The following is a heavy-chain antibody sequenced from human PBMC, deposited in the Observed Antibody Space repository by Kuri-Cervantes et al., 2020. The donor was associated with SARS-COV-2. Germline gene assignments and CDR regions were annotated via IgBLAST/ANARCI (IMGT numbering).Heavy chain of an antibody. CDR3: ARGRTTMVQGVIIRSWFDP. V-gene: IGHV4-34*01. CDR2: INHSGST. J-gene: IGHJ5*02. D-gene: IGHD3-10*01. Sequence: SETLSLTCAVYGGSFSGYYWSWIRQPPGKGLEWIGEINHSGSTNYNPSLKSRVTISVDTSKNQFSPKLSSVTAADTAVYYCARGRTTMVQGVIIRSWFDPWGQGTLVTVSS. CDR1: GGSFSGYY.